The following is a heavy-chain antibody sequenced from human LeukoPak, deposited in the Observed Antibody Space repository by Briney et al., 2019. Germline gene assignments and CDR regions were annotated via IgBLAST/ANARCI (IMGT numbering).Heavy chain of an antibody. Sequence: PGGSLRLSCAASGFTFSTYSMHWVRQTPGKGLEYVSPISTNGGGTYYANSVKGRFTISRDNSKNTLYLQMSSLRAEDMAVYYCARYCSGVSCYSGYDYWGQGTLVTVSS. J-gene: IGHJ4*02. CDR1: GFTFSTYS. D-gene: IGHD2-15*01. CDR2: ISTNGGGT. V-gene: IGHV3-64*01. CDR3: ARYCSGVSCYSGYDY.